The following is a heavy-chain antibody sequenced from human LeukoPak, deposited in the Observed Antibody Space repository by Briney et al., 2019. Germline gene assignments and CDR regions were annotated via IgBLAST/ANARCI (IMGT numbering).Heavy chain of an antibody. V-gene: IGHV1-18*01. D-gene: IGHD1-26*01. J-gene: IGHJ4*02. Sequence: ASVKVSCKASGYTFTSYGISWVRQAPGQGLEWMGWISAYNGNTNYAQKPQGRVTMTTDTSTSTAYMELRSLRSDDTVVYYCARGVDSGSYYVMDYWGQGTLVTVSS. CDR3: ARGVDSGSYYVMDY. CDR1: GYTFTSYG. CDR2: ISAYNGNT.